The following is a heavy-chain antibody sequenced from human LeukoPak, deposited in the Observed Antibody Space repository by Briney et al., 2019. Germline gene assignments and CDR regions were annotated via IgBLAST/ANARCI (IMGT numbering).Heavy chain of an antibody. V-gene: IGHV1-2*02. Sequence: ASVTVSCKASGYTFTAYYMHWVRQAPGQGLEWMGWINCNSGGTKYAQIFRGRVTMTRDTSFSTAYMELSRLRSDDTAVYYCARSDQQMAYDAFDIWGQGTVVTVSS. CDR2: INCNSGGT. D-gene: IGHD5-24*01. CDR1: GYTFTAYY. J-gene: IGHJ3*02. CDR3: ARSDQQMAYDAFDI.